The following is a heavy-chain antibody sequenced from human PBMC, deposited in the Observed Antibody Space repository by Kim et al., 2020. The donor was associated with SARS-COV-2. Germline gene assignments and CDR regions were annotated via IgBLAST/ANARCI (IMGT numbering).Heavy chain of an antibody. J-gene: IGHJ4*02. CDR1: GFTFSSYA. CDR3: AKASRPFIAAAGFDY. Sequence: GGSLRLSCAASGFTFSSYAMSWVRQAPGKGLEWVSAISGSGGSTYYADSVKGRFTISRDNSKNTLYLQMNSLRAEDTAVYYCAKASRPFIAAAGFDYWGQGTLVTVSS. D-gene: IGHD6-13*01. V-gene: IGHV3-23*01. CDR2: ISGSGGST.